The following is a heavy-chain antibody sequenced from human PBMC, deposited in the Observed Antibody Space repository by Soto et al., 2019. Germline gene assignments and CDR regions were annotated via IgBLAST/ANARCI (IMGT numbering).Heavy chain of an antibody. Sequence: SETLSLTCTVSGGSISSSSYYWGWIRQPPGKGLEWIGSIYYSGSTYYNPSLKSRVTISVDTSKNQFSLKLSSVTAADTAVYYCARHRRGIDQLLTYNWFDPWGQGTLLTVSS. CDR1: GGSISSSSYY. CDR3: ARHRRGIDQLLTYNWFDP. CDR2: IYYSGST. V-gene: IGHV4-39*01. J-gene: IGHJ5*02. D-gene: IGHD2-2*01.